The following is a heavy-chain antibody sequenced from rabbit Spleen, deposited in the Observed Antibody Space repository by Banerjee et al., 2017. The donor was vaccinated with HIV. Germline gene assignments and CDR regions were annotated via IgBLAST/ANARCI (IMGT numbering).Heavy chain of an antibody. V-gene: IGHV1S45*01. J-gene: IGHJ6*01. D-gene: IGHD1-1*01. CDR2: IYNGDGST. CDR3: ARDTSSSFSSYGMDL. CDR1: GFDFSSNA. Sequence: QEQLEESGGDLVKPGASLTLTCTASGFDFSSNAMCWVRQAPGKGLEWIACIYNGDGSTYYASWAKGRFTISKTSSTTVSLQMNSLTAADTATYFCARDTSSSFSSYGMDLWGPGTLAPS.